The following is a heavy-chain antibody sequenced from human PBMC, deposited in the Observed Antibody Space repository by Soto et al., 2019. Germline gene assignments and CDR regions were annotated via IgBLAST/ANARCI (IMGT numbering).Heavy chain of an antibody. CDR3: ARGGKYSYASSTL. V-gene: IGHV4-4*02. CDR1: GDSISSDKW. D-gene: IGHD5-18*01. Sequence: SETLSLTCAVSGDSISSDKWWSWVRQPPGKGLEWIGEVYHSGNTNYNPSLKSRVIISVDKSKNQFSLKLSSVTDADTAMYYCARGGKYSYASSTLWGQGTMVTVSS. J-gene: IGHJ3*01. CDR2: VYHSGNT.